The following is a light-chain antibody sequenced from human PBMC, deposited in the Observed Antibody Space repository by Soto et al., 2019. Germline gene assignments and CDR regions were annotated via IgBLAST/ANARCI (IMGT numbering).Light chain of an antibody. J-gene: IGLJ1*01. V-gene: IGLV2-8*01. CDR2: EVV. Sequence: QSALTQPPSASGSPGQSVTISCTGTKSDIGVYDFVSWYQHHPGKAPRLIIYEVVQRPSGVPDRFSGSKPGNTASLTVSGLQAADEADYFCKSYAGSNTYVFGSGKKVTV. CDR3: KSYAGSNTYV. CDR1: KSDIGVYDF.